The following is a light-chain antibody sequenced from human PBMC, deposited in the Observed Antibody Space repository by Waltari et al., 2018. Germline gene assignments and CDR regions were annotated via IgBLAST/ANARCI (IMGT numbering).Light chain of an antibody. J-gene: IGLJ1*01. CDR2: SNE. CDR1: SSNIGSNT. V-gene: IGLV1-44*01. CDR3: AAWDDSLNGPNYV. Sequence: QSVLTQPPSASGTPGQRVTISCSGSSSNIGSNTVNWYQQLPGTAPKLRIYSNEQRPSGVPDRCSGSKSGTSASLAISGLQSEDEADYYCAAWDDSLNGPNYVFGTGTKVTVL.